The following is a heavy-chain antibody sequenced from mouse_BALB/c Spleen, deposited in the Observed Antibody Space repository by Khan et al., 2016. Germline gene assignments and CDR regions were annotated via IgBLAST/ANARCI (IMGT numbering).Heavy chain of an antibody. V-gene: IGHV4-1*02. J-gene: IGHJ2*01. CDR3: GRLYYYGNVDY. CDR2: INPDSSTI. D-gene: IGHD1-1*01. CDR1: GFDFSRYW. Sequence: EVKLLESGGGLVQPGGSLKLSCAASGFDFSRYWMSWVRQAPGKGLEWIGEINPDSSTINYTPSLKDKFIISRDNAKNTLYLQMSKVRSEDMALDCCGRLYYYGNVDYCGQGTTLTVSS.